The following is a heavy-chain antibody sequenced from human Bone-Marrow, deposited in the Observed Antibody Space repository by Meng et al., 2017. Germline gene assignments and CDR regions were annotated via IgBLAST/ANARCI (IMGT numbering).Heavy chain of an antibody. CDR3: ARGYYDSSGYNAFDI. V-gene: IGHV2-70*20. D-gene: IGHD3-22*01. J-gene: IGHJ3*02. CDR1: GFSLSTSGMC. CDR2: IDWDDDK. Sequence: SGPTLVKPTQTLTLTCTFSGFSLSTSGMCVSWVRQPPGKALEWLALIDWDDDKYYSTSLKTRLTISKDTSKNQVVLTMTNMDPVDTATYHCARGYYDSSGYNAFDIWGQGTMVTVSS.